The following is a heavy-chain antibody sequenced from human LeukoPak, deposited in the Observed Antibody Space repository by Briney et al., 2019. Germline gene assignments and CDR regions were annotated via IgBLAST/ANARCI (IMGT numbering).Heavy chain of an antibody. CDR1: GLNFDDSA. CDR3: AKESGKFDY. J-gene: IGHJ4*02. CDR2: MSADGGSK. V-gene: IGHV3-43*02. Sequence: GGALRLSCVASGLNFDDSAMHWVRQAPGKGLEWVSLMSADGGSKFSADSVKGRVSISRDNSTCSLYLQMYSLRSEDTAMYYCAKESGKFDYWGQGTLVAVS.